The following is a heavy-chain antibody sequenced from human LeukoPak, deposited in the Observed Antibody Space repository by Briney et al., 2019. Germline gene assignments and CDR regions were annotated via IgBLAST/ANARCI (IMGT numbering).Heavy chain of an antibody. CDR3: AKDSQSLIVSAFDI. J-gene: IGHJ3*02. Sequence: GGSLRLSCAASGFTFDDYAMHWVRQAPGKGLEWVSGISWNSGSIGHADSVKGRFTISRDNAKNSLYLQMNSLRAEDTALYYCAKDSQSLIVSAFDIWGQGTMVTVSS. D-gene: IGHD3-22*01. V-gene: IGHV3-9*01. CDR2: ISWNSGSI. CDR1: GFTFDDYA.